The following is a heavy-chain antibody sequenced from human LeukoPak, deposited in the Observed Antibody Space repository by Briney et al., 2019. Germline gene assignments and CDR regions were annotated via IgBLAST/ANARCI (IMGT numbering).Heavy chain of an antibody. CDR1: GGSFSGYY. V-gene: IGHV4-34*01. Sequence: SETLSLTCAVYGGSFSGYYWSWIRQPPGKGLEWIGEINHSGGTNYNPSLKSRVTISVDTSKNQFSLKLSSVTAADTAVYYCARGLGVWGQGTTVTVSS. J-gene: IGHJ6*02. CDR2: INHSGGT. CDR3: ARGLGV.